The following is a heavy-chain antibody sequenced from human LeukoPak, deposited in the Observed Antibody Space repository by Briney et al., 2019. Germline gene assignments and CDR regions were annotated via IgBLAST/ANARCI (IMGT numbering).Heavy chain of an antibody. D-gene: IGHD4-4*01. V-gene: IGHV3-7*01. J-gene: IGHJ6*02. CDR2: IKQDGSEK. CDR3: ARDRTVKVRIGGMDV. Sequence: GGSLRLSCAASGFGFGDYWMSWVRQAPGKGLEWVANIKQDGSEKYYVDSVKGRFTISRDNAKNSLYLQMNSLRAEDTAIYYCARDRTVKVRIGGMDVWGQGTTVIVSS. CDR1: GFGFGDYW.